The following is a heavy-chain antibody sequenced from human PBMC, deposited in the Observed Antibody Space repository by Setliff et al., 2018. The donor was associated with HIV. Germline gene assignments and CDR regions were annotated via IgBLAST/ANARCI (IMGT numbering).Heavy chain of an antibody. D-gene: IGHD1-26*01. J-gene: IGHJ4*02. V-gene: IGHV4-30-4*08. CDR1: GGSISSGDYY. CDR3: AREGKEGATPFDY. Sequence: KTSETLSLTCTVSGGSISSGDYYWSWIRQPPGKGLEWIGYIYYSGSTYYNPSLKSRVTISVDTSKNQFSLKLSSVTAADTAVYYCAREGKEGATPFDYLGQGTLVTVSS. CDR2: IYYSGST.